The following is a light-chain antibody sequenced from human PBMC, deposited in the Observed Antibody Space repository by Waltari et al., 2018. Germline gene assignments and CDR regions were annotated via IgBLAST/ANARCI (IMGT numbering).Light chain of an antibody. Sequence: EIVLTQSPATLSLSPGERATLSCRASQSVSRYLAWYQQKPGQAPRLLLYDASNRATGIPARFSGRGSGTDFTLTISSLEPEDFAVYYCQQRSNWPPTFGQGTKVEIK. CDR3: QQRSNWPPT. CDR2: DAS. J-gene: IGKJ1*01. CDR1: QSVSRY. V-gene: IGKV3-11*01.